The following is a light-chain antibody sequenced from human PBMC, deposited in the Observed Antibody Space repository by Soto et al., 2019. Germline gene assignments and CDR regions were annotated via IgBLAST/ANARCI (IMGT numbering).Light chain of an antibody. CDR2: KAS. J-gene: IGKJ1*01. CDR1: QTISSW. Sequence: DIQMTQSPSTLXGSXXXXIXXXCRASQTISSWLAWYQQKPGKAPKLLIYKASTLKSGVPSRFSGSGSGTEFTLTISSLQPDDFATYYCQHYNSYSEAFGQGTKVDIK. V-gene: IGKV1-5*03. CDR3: QHYNSYSEA.